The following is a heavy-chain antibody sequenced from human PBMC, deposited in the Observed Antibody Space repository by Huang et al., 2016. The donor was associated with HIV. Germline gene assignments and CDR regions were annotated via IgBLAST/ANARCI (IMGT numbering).Heavy chain of an antibody. CDR1: GGSISSHH. Sequence: QVLVQESGPGLAKPSETLSLTCTVSGGSISSHHWSWIRQAPGKGLELIGIMFYSGSTKTNPSLKSRVTISVDTSKNQISLRLASVTAADSAVYFCARVARGPNWYFDLWGRGTLVTVSS. J-gene: IGHJ2*01. CDR3: ARVARGPNWYFDL. CDR2: MFYSGST. V-gene: IGHV4-59*11. D-gene: IGHD2-15*01.